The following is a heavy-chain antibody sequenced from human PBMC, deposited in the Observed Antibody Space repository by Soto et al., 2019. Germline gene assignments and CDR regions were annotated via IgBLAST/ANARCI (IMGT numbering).Heavy chain of an antibody. Sequence: GGSLRLSCAASGFTVSSNYMSWVRQAPGKGLEWVSVIYSGGSTYYADSVKGRFTISRHNSKNTLYLQMNSLRAEDTAVYYCARNSGYKYYYYYYMDVWGKGTTVTVSS. CDR2: IYSGGST. CDR3: ARNSGYKYYYYYYMDV. J-gene: IGHJ6*03. V-gene: IGHV3-53*04. CDR1: GFTVSSNY. D-gene: IGHD5-12*01.